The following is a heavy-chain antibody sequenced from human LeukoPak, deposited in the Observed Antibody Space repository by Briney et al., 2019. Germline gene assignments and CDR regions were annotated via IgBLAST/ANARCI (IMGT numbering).Heavy chain of an antibody. CDR2: ITSGSSYT. Sequence: GGSLRLSCAASGFTFSDYYMNWTRQAPGKGLEWVSYITSGSSYTNYADSVKGRFTISRDNAKNSLYLQMNSLRAEDTAVYYCARELYCSGWHGVDSWGQGTLVTVSS. D-gene: IGHD6-19*01. V-gene: IGHV3-11*05. CDR3: ARELYCSGWHGVDS. CDR1: GFTFSDYY. J-gene: IGHJ4*02.